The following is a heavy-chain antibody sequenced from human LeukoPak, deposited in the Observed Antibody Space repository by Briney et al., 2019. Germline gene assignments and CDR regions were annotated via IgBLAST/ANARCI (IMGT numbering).Heavy chain of an antibody. D-gene: IGHD4-17*01. Sequence: GGSLRLSCAASGFTFRRYWMHWVRQAPGKGLVWVSRIKGDGSSTSYADSVKGRFTISRDNAKNTLYLQVNSLRAEDTAVYYCATLTTVTTAGGNSYFDYWGQGTLVTVSS. J-gene: IGHJ4*02. CDR2: IKGDGSST. CDR1: GFTFRRYW. CDR3: ATLTTVTTAGGNSYFDY. V-gene: IGHV3-74*01.